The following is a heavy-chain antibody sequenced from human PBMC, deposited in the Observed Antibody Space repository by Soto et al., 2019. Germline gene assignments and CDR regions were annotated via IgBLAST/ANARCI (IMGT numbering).Heavy chain of an antibody. V-gene: IGHV3-30*18. CDR2: VSHDGRNT. CDR3: AKGGRQWLVTSDFNY. Sequence: VQLVESGGGVVQPGRSLRLSCAASGFTFSDYAMHWVRQAPGKGLEWVAVVSHDGRNTHYADSVKGRFTISRDSSKNTVSLEMTSLRAEDTAFYYWAKGGRQWLVTSDFNYWGQGALVTVSS. J-gene: IGHJ4*02. CDR1: GFTFSDYA. D-gene: IGHD6-19*01.